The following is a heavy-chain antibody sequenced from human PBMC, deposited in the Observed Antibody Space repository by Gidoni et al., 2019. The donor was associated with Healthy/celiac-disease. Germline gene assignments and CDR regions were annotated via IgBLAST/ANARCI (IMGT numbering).Heavy chain of an antibody. J-gene: IGHJ4*02. CDR3: ASGYYDILTGYHQGYYFDY. V-gene: IGHV4-59*01. CDR1: GGSISSYY. D-gene: IGHD3-9*01. Sequence: QVQLQESCPGLVKPSETLSLTSTCSGGSISSYYWSWIRQPPGKGLEWIGYIYYSGRPNYNPSLKSRVTISVDTSKNQFSLKLSSVTAADTAVDYCASGYYDILTGYHQGYYFDYWGQGTLVTVSS. CDR2: IYYSGRP.